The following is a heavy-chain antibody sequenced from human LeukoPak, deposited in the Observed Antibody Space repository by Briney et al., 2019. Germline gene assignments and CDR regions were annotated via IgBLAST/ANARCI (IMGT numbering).Heavy chain of an antibody. J-gene: IGHJ3*02. D-gene: IGHD3-9*01. CDR3: ATLGGDYDILTGYYIRGAFDI. Sequence: GESLKISCKGSGYSFTSYWIGWVRQMPGKGLEWMGIIYPGDSGTRYSPSFQGQVTISADKSISTAYLQWSSLKASDTAMYYCATLGGDYDILTGYYIRGAFDIWGQGTMVTVSS. V-gene: IGHV5-51*01. CDR2: IYPGDSGT. CDR1: GYSFTSYW.